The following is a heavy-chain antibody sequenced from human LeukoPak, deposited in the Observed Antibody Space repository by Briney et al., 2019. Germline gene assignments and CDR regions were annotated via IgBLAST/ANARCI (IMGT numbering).Heavy chain of an antibody. CDR1: GYTFRDYG. V-gene: IGHV1-18*01. CDR2: IRNDNGNR. D-gene: IGHD2-2*01. Sequence: PGASVKVSCKTSGYTFRDYGITWVRQAPGQGLEWMGWIRNDNGNREYAQKIQGRVTMTRDTSTSTAYMELSSLRSEDTAVYYCARAPEEAFYQLSGGWFDPWGQGTLVTVSS. J-gene: IGHJ5*02. CDR3: ARAPEEAFYQLSGGWFDP.